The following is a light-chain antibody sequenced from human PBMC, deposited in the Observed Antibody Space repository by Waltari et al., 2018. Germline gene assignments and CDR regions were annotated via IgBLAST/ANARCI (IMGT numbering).Light chain of an antibody. Sequence: QSALTQPASVSGSPGQSITISCTGTSSDVGGYNYVSWYQQHQGKAPKLMIYDVSNRPSGISNRFSGSKSGNTASLTISGLQAEDEADYYCSSYTSSVLGFGGGTKLTVL. CDR1: SSDVGGYNY. CDR2: DVS. V-gene: IGLV2-14*03. CDR3: SSYTSSVLG. J-gene: IGLJ3*02.